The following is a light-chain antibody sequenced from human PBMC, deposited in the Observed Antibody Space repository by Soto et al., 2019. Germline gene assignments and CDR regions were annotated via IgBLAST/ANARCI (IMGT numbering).Light chain of an antibody. CDR3: QSYDSSLTVV. CDR2: SNT. CDR1: SSNIGAGYD. J-gene: IGLJ2*01. V-gene: IGLV1-40*01. Sequence: QSVLTQPPSVSGAPGQRVTISSTGSSSNIGAGYDVHWYQQFPGTTPKFLIYSNTNRPSGVPDRFSASKSGTSASLDITGLQAEDEAEYFCQSYDSSLTVVFGGGTKLTVL.